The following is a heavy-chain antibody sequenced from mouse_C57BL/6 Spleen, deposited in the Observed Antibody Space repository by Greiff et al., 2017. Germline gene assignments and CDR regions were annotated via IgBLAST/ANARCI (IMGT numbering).Heavy chain of an antibody. V-gene: IGHV1-54*01. CDR3: ARRGVLRRGAMDY. CDR2: INPGSGGT. J-gene: IGHJ4*01. Sequence: QVQLQQSGAELVRPGTSVKVSCKASGYAFTNYLIEWVKQRPGQGLEWIGVINPGSGGTNYNEKFKGKATLTADKSSSTAYMQLSSLTSEDSAVYFCARRGVLRRGAMDYWGQGTSVTVSS. D-gene: IGHD2-4*01. CDR1: GYAFTNYL.